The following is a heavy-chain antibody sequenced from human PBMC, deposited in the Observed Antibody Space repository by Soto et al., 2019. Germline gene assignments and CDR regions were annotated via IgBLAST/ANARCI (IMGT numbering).Heavy chain of an antibody. J-gene: IGHJ5*02. V-gene: IGHV4-4*02. CDR2: IYHFGHT. CDR3: ARVSRDPDWFDP. CDR1: GGSISSSYW. Sequence: PSETLSLTCSVSGGSISSSYWWRWVRQPPGKGLEWIGEIYHFGHTNYNPALKSRVTLSVDKSKNQFSLRLTSVTAADTAVYYCARVSRDPDWFDPGGQGTPVTVSS.